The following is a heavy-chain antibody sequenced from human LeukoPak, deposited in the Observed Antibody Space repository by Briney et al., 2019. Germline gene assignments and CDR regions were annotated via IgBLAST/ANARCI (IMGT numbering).Heavy chain of an antibody. CDR2: IYYSGST. Sequence: SETLSLTCTVSGGSISSYYWSWIRQPPGKGLEWIGYIYYSGSTNYNPSLESRVTISVDMSKNQFSLKLSSVTAADTAVYYCAREIYDYVWGSYRSPRFDPWGQGTLVTVSS. CDR3: AREIYDYVWGSYRSPRFDP. CDR1: GGSISSYY. J-gene: IGHJ5*02. D-gene: IGHD3-16*02. V-gene: IGHV4-59*01.